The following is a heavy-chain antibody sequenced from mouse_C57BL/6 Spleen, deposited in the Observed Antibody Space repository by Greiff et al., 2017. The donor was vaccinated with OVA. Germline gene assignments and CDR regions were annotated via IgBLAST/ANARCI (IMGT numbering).Heavy chain of an antibody. CDR2: IWSGGST. CDR3: AKNFWGDYGYDENYAMDY. J-gene: IGHJ4*01. Sequence: QVQLKESGPGLVQPSQSLSITCTVSGFSLTSYGVHWVRQPPGKGLEWLGVIWSGGSTDYNAAFISRLSISKDNSKSQVFFKMNSLQADDTAIYYCAKNFWGDYGYDENYAMDYWGQGTSVTVSS. D-gene: IGHD2-2*01. CDR1: GFSLTSYG. V-gene: IGHV2-4*01.